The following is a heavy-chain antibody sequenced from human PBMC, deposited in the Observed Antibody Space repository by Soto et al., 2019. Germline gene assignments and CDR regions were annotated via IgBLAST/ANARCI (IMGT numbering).Heavy chain of an antibody. Sequence: QGQLVQSGTEVKKPGASLKVSCKASGYTFTRYGISWVRQAPGQGLEWMGWISGYNGDTKYAQKFQGRVTMTIDTPTSTASMELGSLTSDQTAVYYCAKNGHPPYYYYGMDVWGQGTTVTVSS. J-gene: IGHJ6*02. V-gene: IGHV1-18*01. CDR1: GYTFTRYG. CDR2: ISGYNGDT. CDR3: AKNGHPPYYYYGMDV. D-gene: IGHD2-8*01.